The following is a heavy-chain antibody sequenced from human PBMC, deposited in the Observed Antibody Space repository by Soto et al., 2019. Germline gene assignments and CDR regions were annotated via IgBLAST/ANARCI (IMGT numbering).Heavy chain of an antibody. Sequence: ASVKVSCKASGYTFTSYYMHWVRQAPGQGLEWMGIINPSGGSTSYAQKFQGRVTMTRDTSTSTVYMELSSLRSEDTAVYYCARGHCTNGVCYGGESVEATDFDYWGQGTLVTVSS. V-gene: IGHV1-46*01. CDR3: ARGHCTNGVCYGGESVEATDFDY. CDR2: INPSGGST. J-gene: IGHJ4*02. D-gene: IGHD2-8*01. CDR1: GYTFTSYY.